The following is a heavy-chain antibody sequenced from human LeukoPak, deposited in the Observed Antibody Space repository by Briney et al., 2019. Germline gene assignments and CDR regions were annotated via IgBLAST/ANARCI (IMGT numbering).Heavy chain of an antibody. CDR2: INHSGST. Sequence: SETLSLTCAVYGGSFSGYYWSWIRQPPGKGLEWIGEINHSGSTNYNPSLKSRVTISVDTSKNQFSLKLSSVTAADTAVYYCPYTAHYYYGMDVWGQGTTVTVPS. CDR1: GGSFSGYY. V-gene: IGHV4-34*01. J-gene: IGHJ6*02. D-gene: IGHD5-18*01. CDR3: PYTAHYYYGMDV.